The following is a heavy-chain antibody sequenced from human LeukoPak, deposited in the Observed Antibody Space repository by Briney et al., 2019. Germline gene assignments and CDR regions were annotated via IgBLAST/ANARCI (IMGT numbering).Heavy chain of an antibody. CDR1: GGSISSGSYY. CDR3: ARAPYLPAATGRWFDP. J-gene: IGHJ5*02. D-gene: IGHD2-2*01. CDR2: IYTSGST. V-gene: IGHV4-61*02. Sequence: PSETLSLTCTVSGGSISSGSYYWSWIRQPAGKGLEWIGRIYTSGSTNYNPSLKSRVTISVDTSKDQFSLKLSSVTAADTAVYYCARAPYLPAATGRWFDPWGQGTLVTVSS.